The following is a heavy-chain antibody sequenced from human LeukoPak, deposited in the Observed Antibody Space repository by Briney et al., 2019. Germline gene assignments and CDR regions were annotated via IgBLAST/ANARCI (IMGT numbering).Heavy chain of an antibody. CDR1: GCSISSYY. D-gene: IGHD3-22*01. V-gene: IGHV4-59*01. J-gene: IGHJ3*02. CDR3: ATDSWSRDAFDI. Sequence: SETLSLTCTVSGCSISSYYWSWIRQPPGKGLEWIGYIYYSGSTNYHPSLKSRVTISVDTSKNQFSLKLSSVTAADTAVYYCATDSWSRDAFDIWGQGTMVTVSS. CDR2: IYYSGST.